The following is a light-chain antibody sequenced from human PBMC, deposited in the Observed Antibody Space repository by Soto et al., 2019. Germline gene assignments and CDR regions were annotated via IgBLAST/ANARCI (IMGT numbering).Light chain of an antibody. Sequence: EVVMTQSPATLSVSPGERATLSCRASETVATNLAWYQQKPGQAPRLLISGASTRAAGISDRFRGSGSGTDFTLTMSSLQPEDFATYYCQQSYSTRFTFGPGTKVDIK. V-gene: IGKV3-15*01. CDR2: GAS. J-gene: IGKJ3*01. CDR3: QQSYSTRFT. CDR1: ETVATN.